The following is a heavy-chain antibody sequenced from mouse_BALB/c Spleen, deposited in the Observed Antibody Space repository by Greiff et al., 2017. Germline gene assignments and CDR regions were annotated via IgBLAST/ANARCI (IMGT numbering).Heavy chain of an antibody. CDR3: TRSGCY. V-gene: IGHV1S81*02. Sequence: QVQLQQPGAELVKPWASVTLSCKASGYTFTSYYMYWVKQRPGQGLEWIGGINPSNGGTNFNEKFKSKATLTVDKSSSTAYMQLSSLTSEDSAVYGCTRSGCYWGQGNSGTVSS. J-gene: IGHJ4*01. D-gene: IGHD1-3*01. CDR2: INPSNGGT. CDR1: GYTFTSYY.